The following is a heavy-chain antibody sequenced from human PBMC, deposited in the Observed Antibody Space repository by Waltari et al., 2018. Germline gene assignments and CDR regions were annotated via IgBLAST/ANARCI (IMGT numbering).Heavy chain of an antibody. Sequence: EVQLVHSGAEVKTPGESLKISCKGSGSSFTSYVICRVRQVPGKGLEWMGVIYPGDSDTRYSPSFQGQVTISADKSISTAYLQWSSLKASDTAMYYCARLGRGYSYFYYGMDVWGQGTTVTVSS. J-gene: IGHJ6*02. CDR3: ARLGRGYSYFYYGMDV. CDR1: GSSFTSYV. V-gene: IGHV5-51*01. D-gene: IGHD5-18*01. CDR2: IYPGDSDT.